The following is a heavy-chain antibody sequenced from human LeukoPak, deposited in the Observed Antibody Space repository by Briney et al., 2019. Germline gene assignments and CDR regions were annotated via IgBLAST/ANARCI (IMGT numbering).Heavy chain of an antibody. J-gene: IGHJ6*03. V-gene: IGHV3-21*01. Sequence: GGSLRLSCAASGFTFSSYSMNWVRQAPRKGLEWVSSISSSSSYIYYADSVKGRFTISRDNAKNSLYLQMNSLRAEDTAVYYCARGDLGDGSGSSYYYMDVWRKGTTVTVSS. CDR3: ARGDLGDGSGSSYYYMDV. CDR1: GFTFSSYS. CDR2: ISSSSSYI. D-gene: IGHD3-10*01.